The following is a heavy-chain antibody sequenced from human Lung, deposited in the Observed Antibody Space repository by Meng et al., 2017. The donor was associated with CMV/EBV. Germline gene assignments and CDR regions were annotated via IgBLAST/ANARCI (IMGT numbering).Heavy chain of an antibody. Sequence: GGSLRLSCDASGFRFDDFGMGWVRQAPDKGLEWVAFIRMDESDKFYGASVKGRFTISRDMSRKTLFLQMNSLRTDDTGVYYCAKDDPVVAIWGQGTLVTVSS. J-gene: IGHJ1*01. CDR1: GFRFDDFG. V-gene: IGHV3-30*02. CDR3: AKDDPVVAI. CDR2: IRMDESDK. D-gene: IGHD4-23*01.